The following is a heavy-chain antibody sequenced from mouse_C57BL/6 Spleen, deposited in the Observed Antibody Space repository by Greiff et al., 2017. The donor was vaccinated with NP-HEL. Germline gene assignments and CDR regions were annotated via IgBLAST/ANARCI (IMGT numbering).Heavy chain of an antibody. Sequence: QVQLQQSGAELVRPGTSVKVSCKASGYAFTNYLIEWVKQRPGQGLEWIGVINPGSGGTNYNEKFKGKATLTADKSSSTAYMQLSSLTSEDSAVYFCARGGNVPKGSSYVAYWGQGTLVTVSA. D-gene: IGHD1-1*01. CDR1: GYAFTNYL. CDR2: INPGSGGT. V-gene: IGHV1-54*01. J-gene: IGHJ3*01. CDR3: ARGGNVPKGSSYVAY.